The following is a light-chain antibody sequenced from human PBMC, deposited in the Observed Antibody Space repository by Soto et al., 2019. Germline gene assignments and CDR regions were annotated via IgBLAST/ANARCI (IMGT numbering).Light chain of an antibody. CDR1: QSISSY. J-gene: IGKJ1*01. Sequence: EVVLTQSPGTLSLSPGEKATLSCRASQSISSYLAWYQQKRGQAPRLLIYDASNRATGIPDRFSGSGSGTDFTLTINRLEPEDFAVYFCQQYGSSPQTFGQGTKVDIK. CDR2: DAS. V-gene: IGKV3-20*01. CDR3: QQYGSSPQT.